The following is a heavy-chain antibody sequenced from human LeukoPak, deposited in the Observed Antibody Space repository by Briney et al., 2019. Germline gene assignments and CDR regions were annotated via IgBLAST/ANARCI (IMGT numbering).Heavy chain of an antibody. J-gene: IGHJ4*02. V-gene: IGHV3-30*02. D-gene: IGHD3-3*01. Sequence: GGSLRLSCAASGFTFSTHGMHWVRQAPGKGLEWVAFIRYDGINKYYADSVKGRFTITRDNSKNTLYVHMNSLRPEDTAVYYCAKDDTFDSGHYYTTDYWGQGTLVTVSS. CDR1: GFTFSTHG. CDR2: IRYDGINK. CDR3: AKDDTFDSGHYYTTDY.